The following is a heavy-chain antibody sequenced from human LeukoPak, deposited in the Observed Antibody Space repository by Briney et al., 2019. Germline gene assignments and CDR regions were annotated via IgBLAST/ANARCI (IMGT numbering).Heavy chain of an antibody. V-gene: IGHV3-21*01. D-gene: IGHD3-10*01. CDR3: ARAPNPYGSGGYYNY. J-gene: IGHJ4*02. CDR2: ISSSSSYI. CDR1: GFTFSSYS. Sequence: PGGSLRLSCAASGFTFSSYSMNWVRQAPGKGLEWVSSISSSSSYIYYADSVRGRFTISRDNAKNSLYLQMNSLRAEDTAVYYCARAPNPYGSGGYYNYWGQGTLVTVSS.